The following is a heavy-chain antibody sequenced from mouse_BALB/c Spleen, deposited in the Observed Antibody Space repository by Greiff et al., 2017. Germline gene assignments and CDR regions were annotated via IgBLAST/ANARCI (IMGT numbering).Heavy chain of an antibody. V-gene: IGHV5-4*02. CDR3: ARGDGSSPYFDV. CDR1: GFTFSDYY. CDR2: ISDDGSYT. Sequence: DVKLVESGGGLVKPGGSLKLSCAASGFTFSDYYMYWVRQTPEKRLEWVATISDDGSYTYYPDSVKGRFTISRDNAKNNLYLQMSSLKSEDTAMYYCARGDGSSPYFDVWGAGTTVTVSS. J-gene: IGHJ1*01. D-gene: IGHD1-1*01.